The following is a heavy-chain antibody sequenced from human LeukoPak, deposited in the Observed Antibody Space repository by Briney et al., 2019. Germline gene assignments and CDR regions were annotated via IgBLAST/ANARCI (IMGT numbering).Heavy chain of an antibody. D-gene: IGHD1/OR15-1a*01. CDR2: LFWNSANI. CDR3: AKETRNWYLDL. CDR1: GFTFDRYA. V-gene: IGHV3-9*01. Sequence: GGSLRLSCAASGFTFDRYAMHWVRQTPGKGLEWVAGLFWNSANIGYADSVKGRFTISRDNAKNSLYLQMNSLRPEDTALYYCAKETRNWYLDLWGRGTLVTVSS. J-gene: IGHJ2*01.